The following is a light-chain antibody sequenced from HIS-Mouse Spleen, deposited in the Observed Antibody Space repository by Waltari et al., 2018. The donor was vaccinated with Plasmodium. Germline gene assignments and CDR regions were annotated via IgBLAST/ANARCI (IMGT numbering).Light chain of an antibody. CDR2: GAS. J-gene: IGKJ1*01. CDR3: QQYNNWPRGT. Sequence: EIVMTQSPATLSVSPGERATLSCRASQSVSSNLAWYPQKPGQAPRLLIYGASTRATGIPARFSGSGSGTEFTLTISSMQSEDFAVYYCQQYNNWPRGTFGQGTKVEIK. CDR1: QSVSSN. V-gene: IGKV3-15*01.